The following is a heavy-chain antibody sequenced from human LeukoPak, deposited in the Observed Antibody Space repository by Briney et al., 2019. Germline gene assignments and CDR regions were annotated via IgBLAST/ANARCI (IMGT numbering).Heavy chain of an antibody. CDR3: ARDADYDSSGYYYYYYGMDV. Sequence: KPGGSLRLSCAASGFTFSDYYMSWIRQAPGKGLEWVSYISSSGSTIYYADSVKSRFTISRDNAKNSLYLQMNSLRAEDTAVYYCARDADYDSSGYYYYYYGMDVWGQGTTVTVSS. V-gene: IGHV3-11*01. D-gene: IGHD3-22*01. CDR1: GFTFSDYY. J-gene: IGHJ6*02. CDR2: ISSSGSTI.